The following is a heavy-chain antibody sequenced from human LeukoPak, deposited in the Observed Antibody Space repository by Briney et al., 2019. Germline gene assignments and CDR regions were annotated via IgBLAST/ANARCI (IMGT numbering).Heavy chain of an antibody. CDR1: GFTFSSYA. D-gene: IGHD6-19*01. J-gene: IGHJ1*01. CDR3: AFSQWPGAEYFQH. Sequence: GGSLRLSCAASGFTFSSYAMSWVRQAPGKGLEWVSAISGSGGSAYYADSVKGRFTISRDNSKNTLYLQMNSLRAEDTAVYYCAFSQWPGAEYFQHWGQGTLVTVSS. V-gene: IGHV3-23*01. CDR2: ISGSGGSA.